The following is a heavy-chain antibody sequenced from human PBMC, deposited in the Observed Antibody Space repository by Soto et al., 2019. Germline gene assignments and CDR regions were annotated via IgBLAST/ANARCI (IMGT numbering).Heavy chain of an antibody. CDR2: IIPIFGTA. CDR3: ARDGGFSFPRYYYGMDV. CDR1: GGTFSSYA. Sequence: SVKVSCKASGGTFSSYAISWVRQAPGQGLEWMGGIIPIFGTANYAQKFQGRVTFTADESTSTAYMELNSLRAEETAVYYCARDGGFSFPRYYYGMDVWGQGTTVTVSS. J-gene: IGHJ6*02. V-gene: IGHV1-69*13. D-gene: IGHD3-16*01.